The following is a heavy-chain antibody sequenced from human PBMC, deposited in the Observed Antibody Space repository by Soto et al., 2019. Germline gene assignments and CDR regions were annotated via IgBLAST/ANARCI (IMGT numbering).Heavy chain of an antibody. CDR3: AREGVTTVTTGAEYFQH. J-gene: IGHJ1*01. V-gene: IGHV1-69*08. D-gene: IGHD4-17*01. CDR1: GGTFSSYT. CDR2: IIPILGIA. Sequence: QVQLVQSGAEVKKPGSSVKVYCKASGGTFSSYTISWVRQAPGQGLEWMGRIIPILGIANYAQKFQGRVTLTADKSTSTAYMELSSLRSEDTAVYYCAREGVTTVTTGAEYFQHWGQGTLVTVSS.